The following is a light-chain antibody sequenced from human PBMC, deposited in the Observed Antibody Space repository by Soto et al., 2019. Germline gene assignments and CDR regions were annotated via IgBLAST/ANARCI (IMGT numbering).Light chain of an antibody. CDR2: DVS. V-gene: IGKV3-11*01. J-gene: IGKJ5*01. CDR3: QQRSNWPIT. CDR1: QSVSSQ. Sequence: EIVLTHSPATLSLSPGERATLSCSASQSVSSQLAWYQQKPGQAPRLLIYDVSNRATGIPARFRGSGSGTDFTLTISSLEPEDFAVYYWQQRSNWPITFGQGTRLEI.